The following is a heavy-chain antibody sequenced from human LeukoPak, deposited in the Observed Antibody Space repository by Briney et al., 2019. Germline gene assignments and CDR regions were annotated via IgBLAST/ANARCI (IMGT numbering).Heavy chain of an antibody. D-gene: IGHD6-13*01. V-gene: IGHV4-39*07. CDR2: IYYSGST. CDR1: GGSISSSSYY. CDR3: ARGLSIAAAGIYYFDY. Sequence: SETLSLTCTVSGGSISSSSYYWGWIRQPPGKGLEWIGSIYYSGSTYYNPSLKSRVTISVDTSKNQFSLKLSSVTAADTAVYYCARGLSIAAAGIYYFDYWGQGTLVTVSS. J-gene: IGHJ4*02.